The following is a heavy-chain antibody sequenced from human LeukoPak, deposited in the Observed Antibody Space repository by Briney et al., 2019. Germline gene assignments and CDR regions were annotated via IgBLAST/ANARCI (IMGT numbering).Heavy chain of an antibody. V-gene: IGHV1-46*01. D-gene: IGHD5-18*01. CDR3: AREFVLARTGYSYGYSYFDY. J-gene: IGHJ4*02. CDR1: GYTFTSYY. Sequence: GASVKVSCKASGYTFTSYYMHWVRQAPGQGLEWMGIINPSGGSTSYAQKFQGRVTITRDTSTSTVYMELSSLRSEDTAVYYCAREFVLARTGYSYGYSYFDYWGQGTLVTVSS. CDR2: INPSGGST.